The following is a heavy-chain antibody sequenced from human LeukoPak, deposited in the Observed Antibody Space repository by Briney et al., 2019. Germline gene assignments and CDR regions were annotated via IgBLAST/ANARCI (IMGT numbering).Heavy chain of an antibody. CDR3: ASPSGSYYFDY. CDR1: GFTVSSNY. V-gene: IGHV3-66*02. CDR2: SYSGVST. J-gene: IGHJ4*02. D-gene: IGHD1-26*01. Sequence: RPGGSLRLSCAASGFTVSSNYMSWVRQAPGKGLEWVSVSYSGVSTYYADSVKGRFTISRDNSKNTLYLQMNSLRAEDTAVYYCASPSGSYYFDYWGQGTLVTVSS.